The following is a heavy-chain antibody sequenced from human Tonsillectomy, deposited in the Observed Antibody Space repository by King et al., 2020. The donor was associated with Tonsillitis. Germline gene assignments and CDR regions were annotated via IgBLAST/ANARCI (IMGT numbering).Heavy chain of an antibody. CDR3: ARNRDYGDYVDF. Sequence: QLQESGPGLVRPSQTLSLICSFSGDSLTSGGYFWSWIRQHPDKGLEWIGSIYHSGPPYHTPSPRRRLFMSVDTSKNQFSLRLTSVTAADTAVYYCARNRDYGDYVDFWGQGTLVAVSS. CDR2: IYHSGPP. D-gene: IGHD4-17*01. CDR1: GDSLTSGGYF. J-gene: IGHJ4*02. V-gene: IGHV4-31*03.